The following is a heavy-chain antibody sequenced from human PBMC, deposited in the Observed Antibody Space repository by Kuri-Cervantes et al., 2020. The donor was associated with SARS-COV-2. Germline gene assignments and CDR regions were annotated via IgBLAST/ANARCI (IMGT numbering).Heavy chain of an antibody. CDR2: IYSGGST. J-gene: IGHJ3*02. Sequence: GGSLRLSCAASGFTFSSYAMHWVRQAPGKGLELVSVIYSGGSTYYADSVEGRFTISRDNSKNTLYLQMNSLRAEDTAAYYCARQVFDAFDIWGQGTMVTVSS. CDR3: ARQVFDAFDI. V-gene: IGHV3-NL1*01. CDR1: GFTFSSYA.